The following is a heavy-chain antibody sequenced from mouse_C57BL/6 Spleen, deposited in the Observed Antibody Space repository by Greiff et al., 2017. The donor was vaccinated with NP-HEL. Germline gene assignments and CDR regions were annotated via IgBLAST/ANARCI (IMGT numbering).Heavy chain of an antibody. J-gene: IGHJ3*01. D-gene: IGHD2-4*01. CDR3: ARQGYDYDEMGAWFAY. V-gene: IGHV1-52*01. CDR2: IDPSDSET. Sequence: QVQLQQSGAELVRPGSSVKLSCKASGYTFTSYWMHWVKQRPIQGLEWIGNIDPSDSETHYNQKFKDKATLTVDKSSSTAYMQLSSLTSEDSAVYYCARQGYDYDEMGAWFAYWGQGTLVTVSA. CDR1: GYTFTSYW.